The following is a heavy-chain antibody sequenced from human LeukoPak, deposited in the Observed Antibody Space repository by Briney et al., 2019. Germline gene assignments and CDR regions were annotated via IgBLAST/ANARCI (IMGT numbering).Heavy chain of an antibody. Sequence: PSETLSLTCAASGGSVTSTNGWPWVRQPPGKGLEWIGEVHLDGRTNYNPSLKSRLIMSVDLPENHISLKLTSVTAADTAVYYCARAGIGWSFDFWGQGTLVTVSS. D-gene: IGHD6-19*01. CDR3: ARAGIGWSFDF. V-gene: IGHV4-4*02. CDR1: GGSVTSTNG. J-gene: IGHJ4*02. CDR2: VHLDGRT.